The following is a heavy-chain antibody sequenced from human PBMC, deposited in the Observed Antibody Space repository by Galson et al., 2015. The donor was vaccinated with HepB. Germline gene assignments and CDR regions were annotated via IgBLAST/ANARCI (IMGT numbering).Heavy chain of an antibody. Sequence: SLRLSCAASGFTFSSYSMNWVRQAPGKGLEWVSSISSSSGSIYYADSVKGRFTISRDNSKNSLYLQMNSLRDEDTAVYYCASSMGSGSDSCWFDPWGQGT. CDR1: GFTFSSYS. CDR3: ASSMGSGSDSCWFDP. CDR2: ISSSSGSI. V-gene: IGHV3-21*04. D-gene: IGHD3-10*01. J-gene: IGHJ5*02.